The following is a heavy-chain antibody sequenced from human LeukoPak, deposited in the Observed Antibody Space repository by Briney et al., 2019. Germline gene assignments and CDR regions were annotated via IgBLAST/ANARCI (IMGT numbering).Heavy chain of an antibody. CDR2: IYHSGST. J-gene: IGHJ3*02. Sequence: PSGTLSLTCAVSGGSISSSNWWSWVRRPPGKGLEWIGEIYHSGSTNYNPSLKSRVTISVDKSKNQFSLKLSSVTAADTAVYYCARATEEWLSAFDIWGQGTMVTVSS. CDR1: GGSISSSNW. D-gene: IGHD5-12*01. CDR3: ARATEEWLSAFDI. V-gene: IGHV4-4*02.